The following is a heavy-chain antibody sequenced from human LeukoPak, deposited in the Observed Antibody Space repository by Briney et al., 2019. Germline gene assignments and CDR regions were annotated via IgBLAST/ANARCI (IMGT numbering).Heavy chain of an antibody. V-gene: IGHV4-59*01. CDR2: IYYSGST. J-gene: IGHJ6*02. CDR1: GGSISSYY. Sequence: KASETLSLTCTVSGGSISSYYWSWIRQPPGKGLEWIGYIYYSGSTNYNPSLKSRVTISVDTSKNQFSLKLSSVTAADTAVYYCARGRDLLPSPLDVWGQGTTVTVSS. CDR3: ARGRDLLPSPLDV.